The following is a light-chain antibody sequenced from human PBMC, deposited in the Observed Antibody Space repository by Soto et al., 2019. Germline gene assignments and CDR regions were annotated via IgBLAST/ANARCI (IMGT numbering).Light chain of an antibody. CDR2: AAS. CDR3: QQADTFPIT. V-gene: IGKV1D-12*01. CDR1: QGIIRS. Sequence: DIQMTQSPSSVSASVGDRVTISCLASQGIIRSLAWYQQKPGKAPKLLIYAASSLQSGVPSRFSGSGFGTDFTLTISSLQPEDSAIYYCQQADTFPITFGQGTRLEIK. J-gene: IGKJ5*01.